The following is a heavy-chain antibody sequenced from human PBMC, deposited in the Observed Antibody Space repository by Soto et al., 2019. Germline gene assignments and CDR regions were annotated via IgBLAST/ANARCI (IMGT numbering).Heavy chain of an antibody. CDR3: ARVCDYYDGSGYYYGGGHAFAI. CDR1: GGSISGYY. D-gene: IGHD3-22*01. CDR2: IYYSGST. V-gene: IGHV4-59*01. Sequence: SQTMPLTWTVSGGSISGYYGSWIRQPPGKGLEWIGYIYYSGSTNYNPSLKSRVTTSVDTSKNQFSLKLSSVTAADTAVYYCARVCDYYDGSGYYYGGGHAFAIWGQGTMVTVSS. J-gene: IGHJ3*02.